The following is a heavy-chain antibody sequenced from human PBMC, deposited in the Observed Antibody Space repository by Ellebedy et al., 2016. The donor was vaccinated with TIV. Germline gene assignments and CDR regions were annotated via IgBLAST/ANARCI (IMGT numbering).Heavy chain of an antibody. CDR2: IRQDGTDK. D-gene: IGHD1-26*01. CDR1: GFTFSTYW. V-gene: IGHV3-7*01. Sequence: GESLKISCAASGFTFSTYWMSWVRQAPGKGLEWVANIRQDGTDKYYVDSVKGRFIISRDNAKNSLYLQMNTLRADDTAVYYCTRDGGGGIPFDFWGQGTLVTVSS. J-gene: IGHJ4*02. CDR3: TRDGGGGIPFDF.